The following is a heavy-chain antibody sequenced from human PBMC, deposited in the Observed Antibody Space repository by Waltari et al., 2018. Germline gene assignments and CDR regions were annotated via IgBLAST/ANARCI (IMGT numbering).Heavy chain of an antibody. CDR2: IRYDGSNK. CDR1: GFNFDDYA. V-gene: IGHV3-30*02. D-gene: IGHD3-10*01. CDR3: ARPYYGSSMDV. J-gene: IGHJ6*02. Sequence: VQLVESGGGLVQPGRSLKLSCAASGFNFDDYAMHWARQIPGKGLEWVAFIRYDGSNKYYADSVKGRFTISRDNSKNTLYLQMNSLRAEDTAVYYCARPYYGSSMDVWGQGTTVTVSS.